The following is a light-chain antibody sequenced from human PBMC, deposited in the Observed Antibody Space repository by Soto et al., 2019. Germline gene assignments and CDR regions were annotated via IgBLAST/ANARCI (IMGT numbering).Light chain of an antibody. Sequence: DIQMTQSPSSLSASVGDGVTITCRASQTISTYLNWYQQKPGTAPKVLISGASNLHGGVPSRFSGSGSRTDFTLTITHLQSEDFATYYCQHYLNYPITFGQGTRLEIK. CDR2: GAS. J-gene: IGKJ5*01. CDR3: QHYLNYPIT. CDR1: QTISTY. V-gene: IGKV1-39*01.